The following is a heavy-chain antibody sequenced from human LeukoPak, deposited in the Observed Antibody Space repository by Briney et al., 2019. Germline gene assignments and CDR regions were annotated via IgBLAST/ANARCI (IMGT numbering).Heavy chain of an antibody. V-gene: IGHV1-68*01. CDR3: ARATVTFDGMDV. D-gene: IGHD4-17*01. J-gene: IGHJ6*02. Sequence: GASVKVSCKASGYTFTYCSLHWLQQAPGQGLERMRWITLYNGNTNYAKKFQGRVTITRDMSLRTAYMELSRLRSDDTAVYYCARATVTFDGMDVWGQGTTVTVSS. CDR1: GYTFTYCS. CDR2: ITLYNGNT.